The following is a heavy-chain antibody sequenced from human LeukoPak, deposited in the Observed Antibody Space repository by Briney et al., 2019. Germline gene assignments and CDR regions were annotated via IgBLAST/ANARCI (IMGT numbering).Heavy chain of an antibody. CDR3: ARSLSSGSTGDYYYYMDV. CDR2: TYSGGST. Sequence: PGGSLRLSCAASGFTVSSNYMSWVRQAPGKGLEWVSVTYSGGSTYYADSVKGRFTISRDNSKNTLYLQMNSLRAEDTAVYYCARSLSSGSTGDYYYYMDVWGKGTTVTVSS. J-gene: IGHJ6*03. V-gene: IGHV3-53*01. CDR1: GFTVSSNY. D-gene: IGHD6-19*01.